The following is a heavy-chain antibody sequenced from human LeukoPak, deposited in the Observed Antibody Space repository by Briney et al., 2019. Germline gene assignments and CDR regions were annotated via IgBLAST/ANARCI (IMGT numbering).Heavy chain of an antibody. Sequence: ASVKVSCKASGYTFTSYYMHWVRQAPGQGLEWMGWISAYNGNTNYAQKLQGRVTMTTDTSTSTAYMELRSLRSDDTAVYYCARAVVPAAIEIDPWGQGTLVTVSS. J-gene: IGHJ5*02. CDR3: ARAVVPAAIEIDP. V-gene: IGHV1-18*04. CDR1: GYTFTSYY. CDR2: ISAYNGNT. D-gene: IGHD2-2*02.